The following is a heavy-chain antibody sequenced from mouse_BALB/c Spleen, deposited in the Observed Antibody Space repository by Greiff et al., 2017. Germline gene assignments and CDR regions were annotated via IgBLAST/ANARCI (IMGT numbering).Heavy chain of an antibody. CDR1: GFSFSSYD. Sequence: VQLKESGGGLVKPGGSLKLSCAASGFSFSSYDMSWVRQTPEKRLEWVAYISSGGGSTYYPDTVKGRFTISRDNAKNTLYLQMSSLKSEDTAMYYCARQRDYDYLFAYWGQGTLVTVSA. V-gene: IGHV5-12-1*01. D-gene: IGHD2-4*01. J-gene: IGHJ3*01. CDR2: ISSGGGST. CDR3: ARQRDYDYLFAY.